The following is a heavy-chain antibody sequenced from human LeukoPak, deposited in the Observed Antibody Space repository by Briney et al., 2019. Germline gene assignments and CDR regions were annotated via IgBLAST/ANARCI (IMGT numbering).Heavy chain of an antibody. V-gene: IGHV3-21*01. Sequence: GGSLRLSCAASGFTFSSYGMHWVRQAPGKGLEWVSSISSSSSYIYYADSVKGRFTISRDNAKNSLYLQMNSLRAEDTAVYYCARVTSGSSYRPFDYWGQGTLVTVSS. D-gene: IGHD3-10*01. CDR2: ISSSSSYI. CDR1: GFTFSSYG. CDR3: ARVTSGSSYRPFDY. J-gene: IGHJ4*02.